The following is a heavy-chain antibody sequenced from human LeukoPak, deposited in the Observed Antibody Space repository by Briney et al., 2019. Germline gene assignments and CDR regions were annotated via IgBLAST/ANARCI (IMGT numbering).Heavy chain of an antibody. D-gene: IGHD7-27*01. CDR2: LIPIFGTA. CDR1: GGTFSSYT. CDR3: AAILGISEFDY. J-gene: IGHJ4*02. V-gene: IGHV1-69*13. Sequence: WASVKVSCKASGGTFSSYTINWVRQAPGQGLEWMGGLIPIFGTANYAQKFQGRVTITADESTNTAYMELSSLRSEDTAVYHCAAILGISEFDYWGQGTLVTVSS.